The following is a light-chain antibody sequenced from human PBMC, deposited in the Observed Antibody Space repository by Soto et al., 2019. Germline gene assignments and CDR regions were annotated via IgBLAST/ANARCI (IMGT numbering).Light chain of an antibody. Sequence: SYELTQSPSVSVSPGQTATITCSGDKLGDKYAYWYQQKPGQSPVVVIYEDTKRPSGIPERFSGSNSGNKATLTISGTPAMYEADYYCQAGDSSSVVFGGGTKLTVL. J-gene: IGLJ2*01. CDR2: EDT. CDR3: QAGDSSSVV. CDR1: KLGDKY. V-gene: IGLV3-1*01.